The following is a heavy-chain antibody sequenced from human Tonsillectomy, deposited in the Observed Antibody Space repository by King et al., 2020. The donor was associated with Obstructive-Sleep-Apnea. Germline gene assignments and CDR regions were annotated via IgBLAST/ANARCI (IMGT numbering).Heavy chain of an antibody. D-gene: IGHD3-10*01. CDR2: FDPEDGDT. CDR1: GYTLTELS. CDR3: ATDYASMVRGVIWGFQH. Sequence: HDQLVQSGAEVKKPGASVKVSCKVSGYTLTELSMHWVRQAPGKGLEWMGGFDPEDGDTIYAQKFQGRVTMTEDTSTDTAYMELSSLRSEDTAVYYCATDYASMVRGVIWGFQHWGQGTLVTVSS. J-gene: IGHJ1*01. V-gene: IGHV1-24*01.